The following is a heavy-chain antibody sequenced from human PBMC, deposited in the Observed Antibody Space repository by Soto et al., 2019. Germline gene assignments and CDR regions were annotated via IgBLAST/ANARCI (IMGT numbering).Heavy chain of an antibody. J-gene: IGHJ5*02. V-gene: IGHV4-39*01. CDR3: TRRYNWNDYYFDP. CDR2: SYYSGTS. Sequence: SETLSLTCTVSGGSIRVQSYYWTWISQTPGKGLEWVGSSYYSGTSYFNPALKGRVTISVDTSTNQFSLRLTSVTAADTAVYYCTRRYNWNDYYFDPWGQGTLVTVSS. D-gene: IGHD1-20*01. CDR1: GGSIRVQSYY.